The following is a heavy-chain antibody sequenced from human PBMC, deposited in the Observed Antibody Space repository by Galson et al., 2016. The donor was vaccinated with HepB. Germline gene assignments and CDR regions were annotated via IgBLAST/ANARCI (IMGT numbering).Heavy chain of an antibody. J-gene: IGHJ6*04. D-gene: IGHD3-3*01. CDR3: AKIYDEFWSGYYYYYYGMDV. V-gene: IGHV3-30*18. Sequence: LRLSCAASGVIFSKYAMHWVRQAPGQGLEWVAVIGYDGSHRYYAESVKGRFIISRDNSKNTLHLQMNGLRPEDTAVYYCAKIYDEFWSGYYYYYYGMDVWGKGTRVTVSS. CDR1: GVIFSKYA. CDR2: IGYDGSHR.